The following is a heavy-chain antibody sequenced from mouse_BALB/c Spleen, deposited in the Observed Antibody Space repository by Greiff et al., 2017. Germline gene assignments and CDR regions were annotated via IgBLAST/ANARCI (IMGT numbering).Heavy chain of an antibody. Sequence: EVKLMESGGDLVKPGGSLKLSCAASGFTFSSYGMSWVRQTPDKRLEWVATISSGGSYTYYPDSVKGRFTISRDNAKNTLYLQMSSLKSEDTAMYYCARHGGPGWFAYWGQGTLVTVSA. CDR3: ARHGGPGWFAY. CDR1: GFTFSSYG. J-gene: IGHJ3*01. CDR2: ISSGGSYT. V-gene: IGHV5-6*01.